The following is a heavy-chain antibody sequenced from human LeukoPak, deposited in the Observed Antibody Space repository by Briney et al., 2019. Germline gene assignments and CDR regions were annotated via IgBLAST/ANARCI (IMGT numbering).Heavy chain of an antibody. J-gene: IGHJ4*02. V-gene: IGHV3-74*01. CDR3: TRGRYYFDY. CDR2: INSDGTST. CDR1: GFTFSNYW. Sequence: GWSLRLSCAASGFTFSNYWMHWVRQAPGRGLVWVARINSDGTSTTDVDSVKGRFTISRDNAKSTLYLQMNSLRPEDTALYYCTRGRYYFDYWGQGTLVTVSS.